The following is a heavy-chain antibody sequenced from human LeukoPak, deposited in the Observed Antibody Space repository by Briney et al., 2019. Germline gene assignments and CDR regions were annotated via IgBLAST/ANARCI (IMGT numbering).Heavy chain of an antibody. CDR2: ISASGHYT. D-gene: IGHD3-16*01. CDR1: GFTFSSYA. J-gene: IGHJ6*03. CDR3: VKDGSWGDYYFYFYIDV. Sequence: GGSLRLSCAASGFTFSSYAMSWVRQAPGKGLEWVSGISASGHYTYNADSGKGRFTISRDNSKNTLYLQMNSLRAEDTALYFCVKDGSWGDYYFYFYIDVWGKGTTVTVSS. V-gene: IGHV3-23*01.